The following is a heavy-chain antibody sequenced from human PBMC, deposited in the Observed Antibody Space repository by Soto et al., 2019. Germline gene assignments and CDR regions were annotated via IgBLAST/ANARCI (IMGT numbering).Heavy chain of an antibody. CDR1: GFTIRMYW. Sequence: EVQMVESGGGLVQPGGSLRLSCAASGFTIRMYWMSWVRQAPGKGLEWVANINEDGSERDYVDSVRGRFTISRDNAKNSLYLEMSSRRAEETAVYYCAVHAATFDYGGQGTLVTVSS. J-gene: IGHJ4*02. D-gene: IGHD6-13*01. CDR3: AVHAATFDY. CDR2: INEDGSER. V-gene: IGHV3-7*03.